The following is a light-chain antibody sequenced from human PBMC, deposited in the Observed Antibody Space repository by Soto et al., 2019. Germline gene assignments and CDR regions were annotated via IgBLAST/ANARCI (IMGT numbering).Light chain of an antibody. CDR1: QGVSSSY. Sequence: EIVLTQSTGTLSLSPGERATLSCRASQGVSSSYLAWYQQKPGQPPRLLIYGASSRATGIADRFSGSGSGTDFTLTITRLEPEDFAVYYCQHYRTSFGGGTKVESK. V-gene: IGKV3-20*01. J-gene: IGKJ4*01. CDR3: QHYRTS. CDR2: GAS.